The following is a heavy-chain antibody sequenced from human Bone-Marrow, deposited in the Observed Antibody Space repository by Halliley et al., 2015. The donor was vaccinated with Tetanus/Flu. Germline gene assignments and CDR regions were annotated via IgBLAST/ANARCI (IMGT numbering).Heavy chain of an antibody. CDR1: GASVISTAFY. CDR3: ARHRRGQFGWLLSYYFDS. D-gene: IGHD3-9*01. Sequence: TLSLTCTVSGASVISTAFYWGWVRQPPGKGLEWIGRIDSAGNTHYDPSFEGRVITAVDTSKNQFSLSLRSVIAADTAVYYCARHRRGQFGWLLSYYFDSWGQGNLVAVSS. CDR2: IDSAGNT. J-gene: IGHJ4*02. V-gene: IGHV4-39*01.